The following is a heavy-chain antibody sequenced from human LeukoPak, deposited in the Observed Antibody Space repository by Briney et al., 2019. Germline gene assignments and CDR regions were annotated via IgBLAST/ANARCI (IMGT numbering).Heavy chain of an antibody. Sequence: GGSLRLSCAASGFTFSSYWMSWVRQAPGKGLEWVANIKQDGSEKYYVDSVKGRFTISRDNAKNSLYLQMNSLRAEDTAVYYCARQAFIAAAGTGEFDYWGQGTLVTVSS. V-gene: IGHV3-7*01. CDR3: ARQAFIAAAGTGEFDY. J-gene: IGHJ4*02. CDR1: GFTFSSYW. CDR2: IKQDGSEK. D-gene: IGHD6-13*01.